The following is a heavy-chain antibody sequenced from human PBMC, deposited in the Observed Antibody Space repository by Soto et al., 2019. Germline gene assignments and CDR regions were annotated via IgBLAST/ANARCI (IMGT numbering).Heavy chain of an antibody. Sequence: SVKVSCKASGGTFSSHAISWVRQAPGQGLEWMGGIVPMYGTANYAQKFQGRVTTTADKSTNTAYMELNSPTSEDTAVYYCARGDDFDYYYGVDVWGQGTTVTVSS. CDR3: ARGDDFDYYYGVDV. D-gene: IGHD3-16*01. J-gene: IGHJ6*02. CDR2: IVPMYGTA. CDR1: GGTFSSHA. V-gene: IGHV1-69*06.